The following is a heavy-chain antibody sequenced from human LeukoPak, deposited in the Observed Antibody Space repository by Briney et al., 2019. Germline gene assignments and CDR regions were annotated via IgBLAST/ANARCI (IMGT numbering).Heavy chain of an antibody. Sequence: GGSLRLSCAASGFTFSTYGMHWVRQAPGKGLEWVAVISYDGSNKYYADSVKGRFTISRDNAKNSLYLQMNSLRAEDTAVYYCARDLMGIAYRGAFYYWGQGTLVTVSS. D-gene: IGHD6-13*01. V-gene: IGHV3-30*03. J-gene: IGHJ4*02. CDR1: GFTFSTYG. CDR2: ISYDGSNK. CDR3: ARDLMGIAYRGAFYY.